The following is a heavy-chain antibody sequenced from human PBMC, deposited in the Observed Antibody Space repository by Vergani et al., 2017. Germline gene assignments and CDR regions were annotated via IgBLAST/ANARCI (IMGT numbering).Heavy chain of an antibody. Sequence: EVQLLESGGDLVQPGGSLRLSCAASGFTFNHYAMNWVRQAPGKGLEWVSGISGSGGSTYYAGSVKGRFTISRDSSKNTLYLQMNSLSAGDTAVYYCAKANPRNSGYDYLYYDHAMDVWGQVTTVTVSS. CDR1: GFTFNHYA. CDR2: ISGSGGST. CDR3: AKANPRNSGYDYLYYDHAMDV. D-gene: IGHD5-12*01. J-gene: IGHJ6*02. V-gene: IGHV3-23*01.